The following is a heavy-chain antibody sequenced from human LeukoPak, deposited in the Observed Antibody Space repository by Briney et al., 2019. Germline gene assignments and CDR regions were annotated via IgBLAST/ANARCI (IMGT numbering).Heavy chain of an antibody. V-gene: IGHV3-64D*09. D-gene: IGHD4-17*01. CDR2: ISRDGGAT. CDR3: VKVTTLTTPYYGMDV. Sequence: GGSLRLSCPASGFTFSGYAMHWVRQAPGKGLEYVSAISRDGGATYYPDSVKVRFTISRDNSKNMLYLQMSSLRTEDTAIYYCVKVTTLTTPYYGMDVWGQGTTVTVSS. J-gene: IGHJ6*02. CDR1: GFTFSGYA.